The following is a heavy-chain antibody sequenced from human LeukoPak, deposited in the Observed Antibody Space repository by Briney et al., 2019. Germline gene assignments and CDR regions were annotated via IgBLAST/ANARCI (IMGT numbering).Heavy chain of an antibody. J-gene: IGHJ4*02. D-gene: IGHD5-18*01. CDR3: ARGDYRYGYNY. V-gene: IGHV4-59*12. CDR2: IYYSGST. CDR1: GGSITNYY. Sequence: SETLSLTCTVSGGSITNYYWSWIRQPPGKGLEWIGYIYYSGSTAYNPSLKSRVTISVDTSKNQFSLKLNSVTAADTAVYYCARGDYRYGYNYWGRGTLVTVSS.